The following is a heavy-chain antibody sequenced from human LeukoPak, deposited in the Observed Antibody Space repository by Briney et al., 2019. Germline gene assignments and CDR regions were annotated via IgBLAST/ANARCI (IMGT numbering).Heavy chain of an antibody. V-gene: IGHV3-21*01. Sequence: GGSLRLSCAASGFTFSSYSMNWVRQAPGKGLEWLSSISSSSSYIYYADSVKGRFTISRDNAKNSLYLQMNSLRAEDTAVYYCARESGPSAGTIFGVAITPFDPWGQGTLVTVSS. D-gene: IGHD3-3*01. CDR2: ISSSSSYI. CDR1: GFTFSSYS. CDR3: ARESGPSAGTIFGVAITPFDP. J-gene: IGHJ5*02.